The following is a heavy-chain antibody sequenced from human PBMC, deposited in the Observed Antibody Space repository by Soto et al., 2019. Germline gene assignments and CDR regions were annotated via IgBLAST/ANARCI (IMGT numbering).Heavy chain of an antibody. J-gene: IGHJ4*02. CDR2: INHSGSA. CDR1: GGSFSDYS. V-gene: IGHV4-34*01. D-gene: IGHD3-10*01. Sequence: SETLSLTCAVYGGSFSDYSWTWIRQPPGKALEWIGQINHSGSANYNPSLKSRVTISVATPKNQFSLNVNSLTAADTAVYYCARGMVRGVAFRYWSQGTLVTVSS. CDR3: ARGMVRGVAFRY.